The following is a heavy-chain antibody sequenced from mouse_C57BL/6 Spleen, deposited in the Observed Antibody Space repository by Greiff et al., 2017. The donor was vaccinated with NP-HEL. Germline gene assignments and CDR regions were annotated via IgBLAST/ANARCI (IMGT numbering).Heavy chain of an antibody. V-gene: IGHV5-16*01. CDR2: INYDGSST. CDR1: GFTFSDYY. Sequence: EVKLVESEGGLVQPGSSMKLSCTASGFTFSDYYMAWVRQVPEKGLEWVANINYDGSSTYYLDSLKSRFIISRDNAKNILYLQMSSLKSEDTATYYCARVGYYGTRGAMDYWGQGTSVTVSS. J-gene: IGHJ4*01. D-gene: IGHD1-1*01. CDR3: ARVGYYGTRGAMDY.